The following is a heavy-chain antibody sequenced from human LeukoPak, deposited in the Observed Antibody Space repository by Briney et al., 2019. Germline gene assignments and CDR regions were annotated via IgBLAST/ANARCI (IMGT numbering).Heavy chain of an antibody. J-gene: IGHJ4*02. CDR3: ARDKYCSGGSCYPYYFDY. V-gene: IGHV1-18*01. CDR2: ISAYNGNT. Sequence: GESLKISCKGSGYSFTSYGISWVRQAPGQGLEWMGWISAYNGNTNYAQKLQGRVTMTTDTSTSPAYMELRSLRSDDTAVYYCARDKYCSGGSCYPYYFDYWGQGTLVTVSS. D-gene: IGHD2-15*01. CDR1: GYSFTSYG.